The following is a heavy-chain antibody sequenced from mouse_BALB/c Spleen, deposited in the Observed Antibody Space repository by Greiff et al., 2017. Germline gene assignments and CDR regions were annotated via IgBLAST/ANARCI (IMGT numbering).Heavy chain of an antibody. V-gene: IGHV1-18*01. CDR2: INPNNGGT. CDR1: GYTFTEYT. CDR3: AKGASIDTYSMDY. D-gene: IGHD2-12*01. Sequence: VQLMESGPELVKPGASVKLSCKTSGYTFTEYTMHWVHQSHEKSLEWIGDINPNNGGTSYNQKVKGKATFTVDKSTSTAYLEIRSLTSEDTAVYYCAKGASIDTYSMDYWGQGTSVTVSS. J-gene: IGHJ4*01.